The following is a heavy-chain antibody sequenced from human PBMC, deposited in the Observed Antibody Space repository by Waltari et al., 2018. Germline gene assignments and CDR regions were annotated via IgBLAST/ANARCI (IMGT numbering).Heavy chain of an antibody. Sequence: QVQLVQSGAEVKKPGASVKVSCKASGYHFTRNDIKCVRQATGQGPAWLGWMNPESGNTGYAQKFQGRVTMTRDTSTTTAYMELSSLRSDDTAVYFCARGLSSSWFGMDVWGQGTAVTVSS. CDR1: GYHFTRND. V-gene: IGHV1-8*02. CDR2: MNPESGNT. J-gene: IGHJ6*02. CDR3: ARGLSSSWFGMDV. D-gene: IGHD6-13*01.